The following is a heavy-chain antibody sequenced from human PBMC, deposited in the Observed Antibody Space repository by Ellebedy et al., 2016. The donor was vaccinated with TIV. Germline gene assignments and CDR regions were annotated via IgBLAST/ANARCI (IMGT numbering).Heavy chain of an antibody. CDR3: ARDSGLSSSWGYYYYYGMDV. Sequence: SETLSLTCTVSGGSISSYYWSWIRQPPGKGLEWIGYIYYSGSTNYNPSLKSRVTISVDTSKNQFSLKLSSVTAADTAVYYCARDSGLSSSWGYYYYYGMDVWGQGTTVTVSS. J-gene: IGHJ6*02. CDR1: GGSISSYY. V-gene: IGHV4-59*12. D-gene: IGHD6-13*01. CDR2: IYYSGST.